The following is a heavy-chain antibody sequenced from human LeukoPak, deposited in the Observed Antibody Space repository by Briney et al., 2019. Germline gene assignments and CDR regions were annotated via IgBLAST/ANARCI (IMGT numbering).Heavy chain of an antibody. Sequence: GGSLRLSCAASGFTFSDYSMNWVRHAPGKGLEWVSSISTSSGYIYNADSVKRRFTISRDNDKNSLYLQMTRARAEDTAVYYCAIVGDSSGYFHDAFDIWGQGTMVTVSS. D-gene: IGHD3-22*01. V-gene: IGHV3-21*01. CDR2: ISTSSGYI. CDR1: GFTFSDYS. CDR3: AIVGDSSGYFHDAFDI. J-gene: IGHJ3*02.